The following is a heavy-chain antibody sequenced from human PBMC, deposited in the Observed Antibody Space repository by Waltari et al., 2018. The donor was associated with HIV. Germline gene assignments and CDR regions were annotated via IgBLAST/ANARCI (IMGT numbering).Heavy chain of an antibody. CDR1: GFSFSIYA. Sequence: VQLLESGGDLVQPGGSLRLSCRASGFSFSIYAMNWVRQAPGKGVEWVSGISGSGDNRYYADSVMGRFTISRDNSKNKVFLQMKSLRPEDTAFYYCTKDPVTAVGNINWFDPWGQGTLVTVSS. D-gene: IGHD6-13*01. V-gene: IGHV3-23*01. CDR3: TKDPVTAVGNINWFDP. CDR2: ISGSGDNR. J-gene: IGHJ5*02.